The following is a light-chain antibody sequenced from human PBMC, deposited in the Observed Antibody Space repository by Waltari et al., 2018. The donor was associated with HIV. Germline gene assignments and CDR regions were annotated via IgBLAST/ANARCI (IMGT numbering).Light chain of an antibody. CDR1: TSDFGLYNF. V-gene: IGLV2-14*01. CDR2: EVF. J-gene: IGLJ2*01. CDR3: ASFTSNYTLI. Sequence: QSTLTQPASVSGSPGQSITISCTGSTSDFGLYNFISWYQQHPGGVPKVIIYEVFSRPSGISRRFSGSRSANTASLTISWLQPEDEADDYCASFTSNYTLIFGGGTKVTVL.